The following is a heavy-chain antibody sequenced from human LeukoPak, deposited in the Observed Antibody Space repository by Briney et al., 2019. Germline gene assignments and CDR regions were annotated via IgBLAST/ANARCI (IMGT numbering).Heavy chain of an antibody. CDR2: ISSSSSYI. D-gene: IGHD2-15*01. J-gene: IGHJ4*02. CDR1: GFTFSSYS. Sequence: AGGSLRLSCAASGFTFSSYSMNWVRQAPGKGLEWVSSISSSSSYIYYADPMKGRFTISRDNAKNSLYLQMNSLRAEDTAVYYCVRVLLNYCSGGSCYFHYWGQGTLVTVSS. CDR3: VRVLLNYCSGGSCYFHY. V-gene: IGHV3-21*01.